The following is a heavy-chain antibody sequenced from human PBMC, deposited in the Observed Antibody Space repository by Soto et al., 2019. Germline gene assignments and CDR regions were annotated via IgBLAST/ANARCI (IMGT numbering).Heavy chain of an antibody. V-gene: IGHV4-31*01. Sequence: TLSLTCTISNGSINLGGYYWSWLRQHKGKGLEWVVYMSYSGSTYYSPALKSLATISVNTSKTQLPLKLSSVTAADKAIYLCARARVISSRDWFDPWGQGTLVTVSS. CDR1: NGSINLGGYY. J-gene: IGHJ5*02. CDR3: ARARVISSRDWFDP. CDR2: MSYSGST. D-gene: IGHD6-6*01.